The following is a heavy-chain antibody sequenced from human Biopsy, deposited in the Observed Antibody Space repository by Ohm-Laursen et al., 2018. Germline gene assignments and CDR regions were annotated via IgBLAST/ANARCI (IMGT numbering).Heavy chain of an antibody. Sequence: SLRLSCSASGFIFDNYGMHWVRQAPGKGLEWVSGINWNSGDIVYADSVKGRFTISRDNAKNSLSLQMNSLRAEDTALYYCAKGRVGNSGSLDIWGHGTMVTVSS. D-gene: IGHD1-1*01. CDR1: GFIFDNYG. CDR2: INWNSGDI. J-gene: IGHJ3*02. V-gene: IGHV3-9*01. CDR3: AKGRVGNSGSLDI.